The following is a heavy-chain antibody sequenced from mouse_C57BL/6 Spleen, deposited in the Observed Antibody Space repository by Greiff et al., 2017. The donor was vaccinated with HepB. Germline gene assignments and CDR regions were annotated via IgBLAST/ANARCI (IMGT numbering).Heavy chain of an antibody. Sequence: DVQLQESGPELVKPGASVKISCKASGYSFTGYYMNWVKQSPEKSLEWIGEINPSTGGTTYNQKFKAKATLTVDKSSSTAYMQLKSLTSEDSAVYYCARGVYYAMDYWGQGTSVTVSS. CDR1: GYSFTGYY. CDR2: INPSTGGT. V-gene: IGHV1-42*01. J-gene: IGHJ4*01. CDR3: ARGVYYAMDY.